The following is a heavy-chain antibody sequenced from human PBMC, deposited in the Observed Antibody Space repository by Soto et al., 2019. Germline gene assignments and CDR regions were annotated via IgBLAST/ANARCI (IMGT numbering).Heavy chain of an antibody. CDR2: IKSKTDGGTT. CDR3: TTRQEQWLVPSNDAFDI. D-gene: IGHD6-19*01. Sequence: GGSLRLSCAASGFTFSNAWMNWVRQAPGKGLEWVGRIKSKTDGGTTDYAAPVKGRFTISRDDSKNTLYLQMNSLKTEDTAVYYCTTRQEQWLVPSNDAFDIWGQGTMVTVSS. J-gene: IGHJ3*02. CDR1: GFTFSNAW. V-gene: IGHV3-15*07.